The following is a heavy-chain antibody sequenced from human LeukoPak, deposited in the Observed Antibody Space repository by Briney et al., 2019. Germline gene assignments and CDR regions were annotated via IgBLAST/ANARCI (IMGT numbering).Heavy chain of an antibody. CDR3: AKPSVDTSMVDSHFDS. CDR1: GFTFSTYA. J-gene: IGHJ4*02. Sequence: GGSLRLSCAASGFTFSTYAMSWVREAPGKGLEWVSGISGSGGSTFYADSVKGRFTISRDNSKNTLYVQMKSLRAEDTAVYYCAKPSVDTSMVDSHFDSWGQGTLVTVSS. V-gene: IGHV3-23*01. D-gene: IGHD5-18*01. CDR2: ISGSGGST.